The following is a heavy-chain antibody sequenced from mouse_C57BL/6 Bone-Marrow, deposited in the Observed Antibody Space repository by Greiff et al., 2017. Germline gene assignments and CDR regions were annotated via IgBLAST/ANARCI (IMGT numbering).Heavy chain of an antibody. Sequence: VQLQQSGAELVRPGTSVKMSCKASGYTFTNYLIGWAKQRPGHGLAWIGAIYPGGGYPNYNEKFKGKATLTANKSSSTAYMQFSSLTSEDSALYYGTINNAVAGAMDYWGQGTSVTVSS. J-gene: IGHJ4*01. CDR2: IYPGGGYP. CDR3: TINNAVAGAMDY. V-gene: IGHV1-63*01. D-gene: IGHD1-1*01. CDR1: GYTFTNYL.